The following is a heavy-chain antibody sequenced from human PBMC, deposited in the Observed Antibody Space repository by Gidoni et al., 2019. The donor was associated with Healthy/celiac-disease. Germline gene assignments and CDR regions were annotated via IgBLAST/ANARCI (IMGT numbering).Heavy chain of an antibody. V-gene: IGHV4-4*02. D-gene: IGHD6-6*01. J-gene: IGHJ6*02. CDR3: AREEFGSSLRFHYYGMDV. CDR1: GGSISSRNW. Sequence: QVQLQESGPGLVKPSGTRSPTCAVSGGSISSRNWWSWVRQPPGKGLGWIGEIYHSGSTNYTPSLKSRVTISVDKSKNQFSLKLSSVTAADTAVYYCAREEFGSSLRFHYYGMDVWGQGTTVTVSS. CDR2: IYHSGST.